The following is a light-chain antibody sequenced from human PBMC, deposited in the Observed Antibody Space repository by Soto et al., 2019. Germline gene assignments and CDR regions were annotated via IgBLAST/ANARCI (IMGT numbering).Light chain of an antibody. CDR3: SSYGGSNTFGV. CDR2: EVS. CDR1: SSDVGGYNY. Sequence: QSVLTQPPSASGSPGQSVTISCTGTSSDVGGYNYVSWYQQHPGKAPKLMIYEVSKRPSGVPVRFSGSKSGNTASLTVSGLQADDEADYYCSSYGGSNTFGVFGTGTKVTVL. V-gene: IGLV2-8*01. J-gene: IGLJ1*01.